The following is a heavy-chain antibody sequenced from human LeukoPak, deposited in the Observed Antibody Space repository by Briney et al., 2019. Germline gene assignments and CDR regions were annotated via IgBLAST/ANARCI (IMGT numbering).Heavy chain of an antibody. Sequence: VASVKVSCKASGYTFTSYGISWVRQAPGQGLEWMGWISAYNGNTNYAQKFQGRVTVTRDTSTSTLYMEVSSLRSQDTAVYYCARWSYYDSSGYFVGAFDIWGQGTMVTVSS. CDR1: GYTFTSYG. CDR3: ARWSYYDSSGYFVGAFDI. V-gene: IGHV1-18*01. CDR2: ISAYNGNT. J-gene: IGHJ3*02. D-gene: IGHD3-22*01.